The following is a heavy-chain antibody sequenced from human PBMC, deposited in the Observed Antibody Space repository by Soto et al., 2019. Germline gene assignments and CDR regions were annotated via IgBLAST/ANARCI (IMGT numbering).Heavy chain of an antibody. CDR3: ARLIRNYYDSSGPEAWYSDL. Sequence: QVQLVQSGAEVKKPGSSVKVSCRASGVTFSSYAISWVRQAPGQGLEWMGGIIPSSGSTNYAQELQGRVTITADKSTSTAYMGPGSLRSEDTAVYYCARLIRNYYDSSGPEAWYSDLWGRGTLVTVSS. J-gene: IGHJ2*01. CDR1: GVTFSSYA. D-gene: IGHD3-22*01. V-gene: IGHV1-69*06. CDR2: IIPSSGST.